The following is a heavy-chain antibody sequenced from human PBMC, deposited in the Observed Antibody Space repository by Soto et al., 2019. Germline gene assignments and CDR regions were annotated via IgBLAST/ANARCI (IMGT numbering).Heavy chain of an antibody. J-gene: IGHJ6*02. Sequence: QVQLQESGPGLVKPSGTLSLTCAVSGGSISSSNWWSWVRQPPGKGLEWIGEIYHSGSTNYNPSHNSRVTISVDKSKNPFSLKLSSVTAADTAVYYCARVTGHYYYGMDVWGQGTTVTVSS. CDR2: IYHSGST. V-gene: IGHV4-4*02. D-gene: IGHD3-10*01. CDR1: GGSISSSNW. CDR3: ARVTGHYYYGMDV.